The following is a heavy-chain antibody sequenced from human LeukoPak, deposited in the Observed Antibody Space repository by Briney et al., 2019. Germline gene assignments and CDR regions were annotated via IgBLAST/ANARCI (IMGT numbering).Heavy chain of an antibody. Sequence: PGGSLRLSCAASGFTFSSYGMHWVRQAPGKGLEWVSVIWYDGSNTYYADSVKGRFTISRDNSKNTLYLQMNSLRAEDTAVYYCASASSWYGYYDMDVWGQGTTVTVSS. D-gene: IGHD6-13*01. CDR3: ASASSWYGYYDMDV. V-gene: IGHV3-33*01. CDR1: GFTFSSYG. CDR2: IWYDGSNT. J-gene: IGHJ6*02.